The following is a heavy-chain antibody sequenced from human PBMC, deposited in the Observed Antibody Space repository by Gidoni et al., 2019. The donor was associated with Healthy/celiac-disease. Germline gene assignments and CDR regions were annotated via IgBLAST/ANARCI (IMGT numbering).Heavy chain of an antibody. CDR2: IYPGHSDT. CDR1: GYSFTSYW. Sequence: EVQLVQSGAEVKKRGEALKISCKGAGYSFTSYWIGWVRQMPGKGLEGMGIIYPGHSDTRYRPSFPGQVTISADKSISTAYLQWSSLKASDTAMYYCARQGDSSGSCFDYWGQGTLVTVSS. D-gene: IGHD3-22*01. J-gene: IGHJ4*02. V-gene: IGHV5-51*01. CDR3: ARQGDSSGSCFDY.